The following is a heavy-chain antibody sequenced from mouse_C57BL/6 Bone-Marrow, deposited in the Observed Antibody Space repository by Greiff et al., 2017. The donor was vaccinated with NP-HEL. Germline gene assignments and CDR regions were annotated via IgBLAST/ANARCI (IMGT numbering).Heavy chain of an antibody. CDR2: IYPGDGDT. CDR3: ARRSSGYMYYYDY. Sequence: VMLVESGPELVKPGASVKISCKASGYAFSSSWMNWVKQRPGKGLEWIGRIYPGDGDTNYNGKFKGKATLTADKSSTTAYMQLSSLTSEYSAVYFCARRSSGYMYYYDYWGKGTTLTVSS. V-gene: IGHV1-82*01. D-gene: IGHD3-2*02. J-gene: IGHJ2*01. CDR1: GYAFSSSW.